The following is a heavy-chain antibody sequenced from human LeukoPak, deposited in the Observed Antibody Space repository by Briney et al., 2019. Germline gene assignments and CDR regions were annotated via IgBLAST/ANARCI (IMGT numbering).Heavy chain of an antibody. Sequence: GGSLRLSCAASGFTFSSYGMHWVRQAPGKGLEWVAVIWYDGSNKYYADSVKGRFTISRDNSKNTLYLQMNSLRAEDTAVYYCARDAPLRYIDWLSYGMDVWGQGTTVTVSS. CDR3: ARDAPLRYIDWLSYGMDV. CDR2: IWYDGSNK. D-gene: IGHD3-9*01. J-gene: IGHJ6*02. V-gene: IGHV3-33*01. CDR1: GFTFSSYG.